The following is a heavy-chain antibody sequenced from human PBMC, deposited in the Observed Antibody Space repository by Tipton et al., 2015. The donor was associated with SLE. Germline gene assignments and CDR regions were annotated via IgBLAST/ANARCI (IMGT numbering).Heavy chain of an antibody. CDR2: IYTSGST. J-gene: IGHJ6*03. D-gene: IGHD6-19*01. CDR3: ASEVAVAGRHYYYYMDV. CDR1: GGSISSYY. Sequence: TLSLTCTVSGGSISSYYWSWIRQPPGKGLEWIGYIYTSGSTNYNPPLKSRVTISVDTSKNQFSLKLSFVTAADTAVYYCASEVAVAGRHYYYYMDVWGKGTTVTVSS. V-gene: IGHV4-4*08.